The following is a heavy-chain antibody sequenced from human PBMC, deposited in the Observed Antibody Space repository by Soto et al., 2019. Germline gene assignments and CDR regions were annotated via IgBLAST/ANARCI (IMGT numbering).Heavy chain of an antibody. D-gene: IGHD6-6*01. V-gene: IGHV1-2*02. CDR1: GYTFAGYY. J-gene: IGHJ4*02. Sequence: ASVKVSCKASGYTFAGYYMHWVRQAPGQGLEWMGWINPNSGGTNYAQKFQGRVTMTRDTSISTAYMELSRLRSDDTAVYYCARDIEYSSSPSSYWGQGTLVTVSS. CDR2: INPNSGGT. CDR3: ARDIEYSSSPSSY.